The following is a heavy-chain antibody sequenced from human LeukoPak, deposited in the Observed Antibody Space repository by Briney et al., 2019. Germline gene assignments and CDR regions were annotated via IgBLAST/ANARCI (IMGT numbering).Heavy chain of an antibody. D-gene: IGHD3-3*01. Sequence: QPGGSLRLSCAASGFTFSSYAMSWVRQAPGKGLEWVSVIYSGGSTYYADSVKGRFTISRDNSKNTLYLQMNSLRAEDTAVYYCARNEITIFGGINWFDPWGQGTLVTVSS. V-gene: IGHV3-53*01. J-gene: IGHJ5*02. CDR3: ARNEITIFGGINWFDP. CDR1: GFTFSSYA. CDR2: IYSGGST.